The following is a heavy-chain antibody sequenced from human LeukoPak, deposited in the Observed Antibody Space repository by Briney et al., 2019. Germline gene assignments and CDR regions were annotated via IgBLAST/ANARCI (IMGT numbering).Heavy chain of an antibody. V-gene: IGHV3-11*01. CDR3: AGEGYGDYDGDY. CDR1: GFTFSDYY. J-gene: IGHJ4*02. Sequence: GGSLRLSCAASGFTFSDYYMSGIRQAPGKGLEGVSYISNSGSTIYYADSVKGRFTISRDNAKNSLYLQMNSLRAEHTAVYYCAGEGYGDYDGDYWGQGTLVTVSS. CDR2: ISNSGSTI. D-gene: IGHD4-17*01.